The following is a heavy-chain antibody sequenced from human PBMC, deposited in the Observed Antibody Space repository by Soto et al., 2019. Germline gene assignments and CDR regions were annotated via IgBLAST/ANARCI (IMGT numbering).Heavy chain of an antibody. Sequence: QVQLVQSGPEVKKPGASVKVSCKASAYTFTSYGISWVRQAPGQWLEWMGWISGYNGQTNYAQKFRGRVTITTDASTSTAYMELRSLRSDDTATYYCARDRRKQLWVEGLNAMDVWGQGTTVTVSS. D-gene: IGHD5-18*01. V-gene: IGHV1-18*01. CDR3: ARDRRKQLWVEGLNAMDV. CDR1: AYTFTSYG. J-gene: IGHJ6*02. CDR2: ISGYNGQT.